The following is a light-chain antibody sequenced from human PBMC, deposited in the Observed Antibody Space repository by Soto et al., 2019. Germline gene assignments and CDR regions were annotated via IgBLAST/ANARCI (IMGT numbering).Light chain of an antibody. V-gene: IGKV3-11*01. CDR3: QQRSNWHPTWT. Sequence: EIVLPQSPATLSLSPGERATLSCRASQSVSSYLAWYQHKPGQAPRLLIYDASKRATGIPARFSGSGSGTDFALTISSLEPEDFAVYYGQQRSNWHPTWTFGQGTRVEIK. J-gene: IGKJ1*01. CDR1: QSVSSY. CDR2: DAS.